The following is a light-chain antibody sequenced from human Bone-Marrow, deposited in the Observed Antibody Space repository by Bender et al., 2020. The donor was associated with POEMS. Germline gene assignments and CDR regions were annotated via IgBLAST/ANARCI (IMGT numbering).Light chain of an antibody. Sequence: SYEVTQPPSVSVSPGQTASITCSGDDLGDKYVAWYQQKPGQSPVLVIYQDTKRPSGIPERFSGSNSGNTATLTISGTQAMDEADYYCQAWDTYSLICGGETKLT. CDR3: QAWDTYSLI. CDR2: QDT. CDR1: DLGDKY. V-gene: IGLV3-1*01. J-gene: IGLJ2*01.